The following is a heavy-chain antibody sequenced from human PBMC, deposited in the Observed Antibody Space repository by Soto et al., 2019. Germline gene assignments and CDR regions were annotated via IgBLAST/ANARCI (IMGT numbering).Heavy chain of an antibody. J-gene: IGHJ4*02. CDR3: ARLYNNYEYDY. CDR2: IYSGGST. CDR1: GFTVSSNY. V-gene: IGHV3-53*01. D-gene: IGHD4-4*01. Sequence: EVQLVESGGGLIQPGGSLRLSCAASGFTVSSNYMSWVRKAPGKGLEWVSVIYSGGSTYYADSVKGRFTISRDNSKNTLYLQMNSLRAEDTAVYYCARLYNNYEYDYWGQGTLVTDSS.